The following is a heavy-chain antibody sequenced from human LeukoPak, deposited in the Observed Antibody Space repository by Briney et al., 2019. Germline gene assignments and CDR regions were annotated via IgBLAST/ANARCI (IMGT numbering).Heavy chain of an antibody. J-gene: IGHJ4*02. D-gene: IGHD3-22*01. Sequence: PGGSLRPSCAASGFTFSSYAMSWVRQAPGKGLEWVSAISGSGGSTYYADSVKGRFTISRDNSKNTLYLQMNSLRAEDTAVYYCAKDGGRGSSGYYYEFDYWGQGTLVTVSS. V-gene: IGHV3-23*01. CDR2: ISGSGGST. CDR3: AKDGGRGSSGYYYEFDY. CDR1: GFTFSSYA.